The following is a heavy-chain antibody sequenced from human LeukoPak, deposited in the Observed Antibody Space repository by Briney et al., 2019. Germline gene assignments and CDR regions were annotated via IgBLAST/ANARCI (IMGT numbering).Heavy chain of an antibody. V-gene: IGHV1-8*02. CDR2: MNTNSGNT. D-gene: IGHD5-24*01. J-gene: IGHJ4*02. Sequence: ASVKVSCKASVYTFLNYDINWGRHATGQKVERMGWMNTNSGNTGIAQTYQARASMTRDTTINTAYMEMTSLRSGDTAVYYCARATPGGLHGYSFDYWGQGTVVTVYS. CDR1: VYTFLNYD. CDR3: ARATPGGLHGYSFDY.